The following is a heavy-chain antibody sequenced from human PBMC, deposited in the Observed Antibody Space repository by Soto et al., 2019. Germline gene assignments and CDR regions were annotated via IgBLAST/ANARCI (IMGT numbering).Heavy chain of an antibody. V-gene: IGHV4-39*01. CDR2: IYYSGST. CDR1: GGSISSSSYY. CDR3: ARQERPGYCSGGSCYLVALFDY. D-gene: IGHD2-15*01. J-gene: IGHJ4*02. Sequence: SETLSLTCTVSGGSISSSSYYWGWIRQPPGKGLEWIGSIYYSGSTYYNPSLKSRVTISVDTSKNQFSLKLSSVTAADTAVYYCARQERPGYCSGGSCYLVALFDYWGQGTLVTVSS.